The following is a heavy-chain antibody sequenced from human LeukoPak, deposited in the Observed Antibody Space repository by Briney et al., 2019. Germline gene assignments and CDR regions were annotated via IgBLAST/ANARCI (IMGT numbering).Heavy chain of an antibody. D-gene: IGHD3-10*01. CDR1: GVSIGSNTYF. Sequence: PSETLSLTCNVSGVSIGSNTYFWGWIRQPPGKGLEWIGSIFYSGTTYYNPSLERRVTISVDASKNQFSLKLGSVTAADTAVYYCARVSYYNAFDIWGQGTMVTVSS. CDR2: IFYSGTT. V-gene: IGHV4-39*07. CDR3: ARVSYYNAFDI. J-gene: IGHJ3*02.